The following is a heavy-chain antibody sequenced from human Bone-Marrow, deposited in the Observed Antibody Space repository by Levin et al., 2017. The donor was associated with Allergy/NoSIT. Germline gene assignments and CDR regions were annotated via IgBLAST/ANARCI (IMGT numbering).Heavy chain of an antibody. J-gene: IGHJ6*02. Sequence: GESLKISCAASGFTFSSYGMHWVRQAPGKGLEWVAVIWYDGSNKYYADSVKGRFTISRDNSKNTLYLQMNSLRAEDTAVYYCARETFIVVVPAATPPTDYYGMDGWGQGTTVTVSS. CDR3: ARETFIVVVPAATPPTDYYGMDG. CDR1: GFTFSSYG. D-gene: IGHD2-2*01. CDR2: IWYDGSNK. V-gene: IGHV3-33*01.